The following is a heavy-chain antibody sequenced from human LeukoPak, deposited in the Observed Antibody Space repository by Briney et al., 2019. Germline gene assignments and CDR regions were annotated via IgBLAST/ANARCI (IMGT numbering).Heavy chain of an antibody. CDR1: GGTFSTYA. CDR2: FDPEDGET. CDR3: ATLSPGSYEATYYFDY. J-gene: IGHJ4*02. Sequence: GSSVKVSCKASGGTFSTYAIDWVRQAPGQGLEWMGGFDPEDGETIYAQKFQGRVTMTEDTSTDTAYMELSSLRSEDTAVYYCATLSPGSYEATYYFDYWGQGTLVTVSS. V-gene: IGHV1-24*01. D-gene: IGHD1-26*01.